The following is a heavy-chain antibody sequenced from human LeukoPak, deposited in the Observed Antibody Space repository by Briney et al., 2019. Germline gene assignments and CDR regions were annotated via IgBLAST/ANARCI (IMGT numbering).Heavy chain of an antibody. CDR2: IYNGGII. Sequence: SETLSLACTVSGDSISRYYWSWIRQPAGKGLEWIGRIYNGGIITYNPSLKSRVTMSIDTSNNQFSLRLRFVTAADTAVYYCARVSSSWYQDWYFDLWGRGTLVTVPS. D-gene: IGHD6-13*01. J-gene: IGHJ2*01. V-gene: IGHV4-4*07. CDR1: GDSISRYY. CDR3: ARVSSSWYQDWYFDL.